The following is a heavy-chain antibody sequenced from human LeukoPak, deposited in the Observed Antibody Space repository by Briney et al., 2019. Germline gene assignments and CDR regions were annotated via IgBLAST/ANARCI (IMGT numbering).Heavy chain of an antibody. CDR3: ARGQEGKPYYDFWSGYYPYYFDY. J-gene: IGHJ4*02. CDR2: INTNTGNP. CDR1: GYIFTSYA. Sequence: ASVKVSCKASGYIFTSYAMNWVRQAPGQGLEWMGWINTNTGNPTYAQGFTGRFVFSLNTSVSTAYLQISSLKAEDTSVYYCARGQEGKPYYDFWSGYYPYYFDYWGQGTLVTVSS. V-gene: IGHV7-4-1*02. D-gene: IGHD3-3*01.